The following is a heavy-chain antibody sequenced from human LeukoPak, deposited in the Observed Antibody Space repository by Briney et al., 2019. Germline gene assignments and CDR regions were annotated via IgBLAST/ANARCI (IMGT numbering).Heavy chain of an antibody. CDR3: AKDHEDGDHVLSGMDV. CDR2: ISHSGRTI. D-gene: IGHD4-17*01. Sequence: GGSLRLSCAASGFTFSNYELNWVRQAPGKGLEWVSYISHSGRTIYSADSAKGRFTISRDNAKNSLYLQMNSLRAEDTAVYYCAKDHEDGDHVLSGMDVWGQGTTVTVSS. V-gene: IGHV3-48*03. J-gene: IGHJ6*02. CDR1: GFTFSNYE.